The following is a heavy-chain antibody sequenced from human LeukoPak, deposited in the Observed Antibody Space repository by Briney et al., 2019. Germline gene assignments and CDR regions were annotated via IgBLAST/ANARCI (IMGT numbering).Heavy chain of an antibody. V-gene: IGHV1-2*02. CDR3: ARVVVVPAATDSSSWYEVLDWFDP. CDR1: GYTFTGYY. J-gene: IGHJ5*02. D-gene: IGHD2-2*01. CDR2: INPNSGGT. Sequence: ASVKVSCKASGYTFTGYYMLWVRQAPGQGLEWMGWINPNSGGTNYAQKFQGRVTMTRDTSISTAYMELSRLRSDDTAVYYCARVVVVPAATDSSSWYEVLDWFDPWGQRTLVTVSS.